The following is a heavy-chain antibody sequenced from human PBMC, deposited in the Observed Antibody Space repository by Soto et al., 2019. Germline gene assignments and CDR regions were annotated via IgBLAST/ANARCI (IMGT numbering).Heavy chain of an antibody. V-gene: IGHV3-23*01. CDR2: ISGSGGST. CDR3: AKDSGRYFDWSKDAFDI. CDR1: GFTFSSYA. D-gene: IGHD3-9*01. J-gene: IGHJ3*02. Sequence: EVQLLESGGGLVQPGGSLRLSCAASGFTFSSYAMSWVRQAPGKGLEWVSAISGSGGSTYYADSVKGRFTISRDNSNNTLYLQMKSLRAEDTAVYYCAKDSGRYFDWSKDAFDIWGQGTMVTVSS.